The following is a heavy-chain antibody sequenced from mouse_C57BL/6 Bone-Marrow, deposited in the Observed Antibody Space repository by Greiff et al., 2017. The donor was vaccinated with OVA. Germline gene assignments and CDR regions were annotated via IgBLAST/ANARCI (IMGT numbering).Heavy chain of an antibody. CDR2: IYPGSGNT. V-gene: IGHV1-76*01. Sequence: VQLQQSGAELVRPGASVKLSCKASGYTFTDYYIHWVKQRPGQGLEWIARIYPGSGNTYYNEKFKGKATLTAEKSSSTAYMQLSSLTSEDSAVYFCARSRGGTVVATDYCGQGTTLTVSS. J-gene: IGHJ2*01. CDR1: GYTFTDYY. CDR3: ARSRGGTVVATDY. D-gene: IGHD1-1*01.